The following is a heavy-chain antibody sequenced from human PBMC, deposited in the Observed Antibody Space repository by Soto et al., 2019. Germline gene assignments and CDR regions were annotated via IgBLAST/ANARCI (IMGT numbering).Heavy chain of an antibody. D-gene: IGHD3-22*01. J-gene: IGHJ4*02. Sequence: SETLSLTCAVSGGSISSGGYSWSWIRQPPGKGLEWIGYIYHIGSTYYNPSFKSRVTRSVDRSKNQFSLKLGSVTAADTAVYYCARANYYDSSGYYYFDYWGQGTLVTVSS. CDR3: ARANYYDSSGYYYFDY. CDR2: IYHIGST. CDR1: GGSISSGGYS. V-gene: IGHV4-30-2*01.